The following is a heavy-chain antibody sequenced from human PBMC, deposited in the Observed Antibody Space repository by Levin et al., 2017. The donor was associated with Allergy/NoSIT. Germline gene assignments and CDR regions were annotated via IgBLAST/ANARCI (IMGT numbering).Heavy chain of an antibody. CDR2: ISSSSSTI. V-gene: IGHV3-48*01. CDR3: ARGPNSGYGRGAFDI. CDR1: GFTFSSYS. D-gene: IGHD5-12*01. Sequence: SCAASGFTFSSYSMNWVRQAPGKGLEWVSYISSSSSTIYYADSVKGRFTISRDNAKNSLYLQMNSLRAEDTAVYYCARGPNSGYGRGAFDIWGQGTMVTVSS. J-gene: IGHJ3*02.